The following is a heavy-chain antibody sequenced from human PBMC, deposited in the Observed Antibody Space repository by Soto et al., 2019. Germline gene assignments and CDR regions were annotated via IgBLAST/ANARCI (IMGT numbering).Heavy chain of an antibody. CDR3: AGASCSGGSCYLPRQGWFDP. J-gene: IGHJ5*02. Sequence: GASVKRACKGAGRSFSSDTGGWGRQAPGQGLEWMGRIIPILGIANYAQKFQGRVTITADKSTSTAYMELSSLRSEDTAVYYCAGASCSGGSCYLPRQGWFDPWGQGTLVTVSS. D-gene: IGHD2-15*01. CDR2: IIPILGIA. V-gene: IGHV1-69*02. CDR1: GRSFSSDT.